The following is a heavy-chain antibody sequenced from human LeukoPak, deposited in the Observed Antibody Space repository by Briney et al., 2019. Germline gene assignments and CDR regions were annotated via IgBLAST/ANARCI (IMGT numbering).Heavy chain of an antibody. CDR3: AKLSL. D-gene: IGHD2/OR15-2a*01. J-gene: IGHJ4*02. CDR2: ITGTSSTI. CDR1: GFMFSTSG. V-gene: IGHV3-48*04. Sequence: GGSLRLSCAASGFMFSTSGMNWVRQAPGKGLEWVSYITGTSSTIYYADSVKGRFTISRDNAKNSLYLQMNSLRAEDTAVYYCAKLSLWGQGTLVTVSS.